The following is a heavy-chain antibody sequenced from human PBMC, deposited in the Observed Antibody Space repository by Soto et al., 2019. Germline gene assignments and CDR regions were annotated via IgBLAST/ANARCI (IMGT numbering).Heavy chain of an antibody. CDR1: RFTFSAYV. V-gene: IGHV3-49*03. CDR3: TRFKEYFNY. CDR2: IRTKAYGGTK. J-gene: IGHJ4*02. Sequence: GGSLRLSCTTFRFTFSAYVMSWFRQAPGKGLEWVGFIRTKAYGGTKESAASVQGRITISRDDSKSIAYLQMNSLKTEDTAIYYCTRFKEYFNYWGQGAPVTVSS.